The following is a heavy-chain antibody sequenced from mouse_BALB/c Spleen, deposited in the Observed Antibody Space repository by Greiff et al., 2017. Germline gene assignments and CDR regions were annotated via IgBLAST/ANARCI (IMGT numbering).Heavy chain of an antibody. J-gene: IGHJ4*01. V-gene: IGHV1-7*01. CDR3: ARSEDGYYFMDY. CDR1: GYTFTSYW. D-gene: IGHD2-3*01. Sequence: VQLQQSGAELAKPGASVKMSCKASGYTFTSYWMHWVKQRPGQGLEWIGYINPSTGYTEYNQKFKDKATLTADKSSSTAYMQLSSLTSEDSAVYYCARSEDGYYFMDYWGQGTSVTVSS. CDR2: INPSTGYT.